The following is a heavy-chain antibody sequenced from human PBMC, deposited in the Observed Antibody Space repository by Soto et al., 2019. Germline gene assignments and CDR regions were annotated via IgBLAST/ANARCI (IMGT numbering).Heavy chain of an antibody. Sequence: AGGPLRDSYAAAGFTLSSYAMSWVRQTPGKGLEWVSAISGSGGSTYYADSVKGRFTISRDNSKNTLYLQMNSLRAEDTAVYYCAKDDNYDYVWGTYRSLYFDYWGRGTLVTGFS. D-gene: IGHD3-16*02. J-gene: IGHJ4*02. CDR2: ISGSGGST. CDR1: GFTLSSYA. CDR3: AKDDNYDYVWGTYRSLYFDY. V-gene: IGHV3-23*01.